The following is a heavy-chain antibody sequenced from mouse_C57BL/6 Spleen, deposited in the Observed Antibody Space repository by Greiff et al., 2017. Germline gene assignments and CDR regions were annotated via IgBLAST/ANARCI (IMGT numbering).Heavy chain of an antibody. CDR2: IYPGGGTT. V-gene: IGHV1-84*01. J-gene: IGHJ1*03. D-gene: IGHD2-1*01. Sequence: HLVESGPDLVKPGASVKISCKASGYTFTAYYLNWVKQRPGQGLEWIGWIYPGGGTTKYNAKFKGKATLTVDTSSSTAYMLLSSLTSEDSAVYFCARGEGNYPYWYLDVWGTGTTVTVSS. CDR1: GYTFTAYY. CDR3: ARGEGNYPYWYLDV.